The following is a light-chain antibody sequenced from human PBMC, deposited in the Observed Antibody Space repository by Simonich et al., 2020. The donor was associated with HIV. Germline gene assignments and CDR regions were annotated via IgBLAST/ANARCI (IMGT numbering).Light chain of an antibody. J-gene: IGKJ2*01. CDR1: KILSNY. Sequence: DIQITQSPSSLSASVGDRLTLTCRSNKILSNYLNWYQQKPEKAPKLLIYAASTLQSGVPSRFSGSGSGTDFTLTISILLPEDFATYYCQQSFSTPRYTFGQGTKVEIK. CDR3: QQSFSTPRYT. V-gene: IGKV1-39*01. CDR2: AAS.